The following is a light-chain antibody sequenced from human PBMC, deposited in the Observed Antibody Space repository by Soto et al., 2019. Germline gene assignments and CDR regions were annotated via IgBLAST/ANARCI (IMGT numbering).Light chain of an antibody. CDR2: GAF. Sequence: EIVLTQSPGTLSLSPGERATLSCRASQSVSSYLAWYQQKPGQAPRLLIYGAFNRATGIPDRFSGGGSGTDFTLTITRLEPEDFAVYYCQYYGNSPLTFGQGTKVDIK. J-gene: IGKJ1*01. CDR3: QYYGNSPLT. V-gene: IGKV3-20*01. CDR1: QSVSSY.